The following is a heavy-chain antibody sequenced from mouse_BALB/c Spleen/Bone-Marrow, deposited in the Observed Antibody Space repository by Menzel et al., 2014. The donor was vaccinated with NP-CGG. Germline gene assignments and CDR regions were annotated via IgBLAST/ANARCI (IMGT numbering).Heavy chain of an antibody. CDR3: AGSYYGSTFDY. J-gene: IGHJ2*01. CDR2: INSYGGST. V-gene: IGHV5-6-2*01. Sequence: EVKLEESGGGLVKLGGSLKLSCAASGFTFSSYYVSWVRQTPEKRLELVAAINSYGGSTYYPDTVKGRFTISRDNAKNTLYLQMSSLKSEDTALYYCAGSYYGSTFDYWGQGTTLTVSS. CDR1: GFTFSSYY. D-gene: IGHD1-1*01.